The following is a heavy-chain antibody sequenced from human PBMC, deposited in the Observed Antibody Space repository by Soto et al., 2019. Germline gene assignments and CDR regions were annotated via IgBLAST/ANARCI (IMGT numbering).Heavy chain of an antibody. CDR3: ARDRPSYGRNFDY. CDR1: GGSVSSDYW. D-gene: IGHD1-26*01. Sequence: QVQLQESGPGVVKPSGTLSLTCAVSGGSVSSDYWWRWVRLPPGKGLEWIGEIYHSGRTNYNPSLTSRVTISLDKSRTQLSLILTSVTAADTAVYYCARDRPSYGRNFDYWGQGTLVTVSS. J-gene: IGHJ4*02. V-gene: IGHV4-4*02. CDR2: IYHSGRT.